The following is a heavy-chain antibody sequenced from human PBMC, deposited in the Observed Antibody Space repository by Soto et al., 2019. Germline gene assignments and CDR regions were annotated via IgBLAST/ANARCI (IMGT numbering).Heavy chain of an antibody. CDR3: AGSVSSGYGMDV. CDR2: IDPSDSYT. D-gene: IGHD6-25*01. Sequence: ESLKISCKGSGYSFTSYWISWVRQMPGKGLEWMGRIDPSDSYTNYSPSFQGHVTISADKSISTAYLQWSSLKASDTAMYYCAGSVSSGYGMDVWGQGTTVTVSS. V-gene: IGHV5-10-1*01. J-gene: IGHJ6*02. CDR1: GYSFTSYW.